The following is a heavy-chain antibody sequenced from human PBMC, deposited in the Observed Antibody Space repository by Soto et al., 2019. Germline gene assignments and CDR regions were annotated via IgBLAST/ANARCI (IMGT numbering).Heavy chain of an antibody. CDR3: ARDLGAVTTLGFQN. CDR1: GFTFSSYG. V-gene: IGHV3-30*03. CDR2: ISYDGSNK. J-gene: IGHJ1*01. Sequence: PGGSLRLSCAASGFTFSSYGMHWVRQAPGKGLEWVAVISYDGSNKYYADSVKGRFTISRDNSKNTLYLQMNSLRAEDTAVYYCARDLGAVTTLGFQNWGQGTLVTVSS. D-gene: IGHD4-17*01.